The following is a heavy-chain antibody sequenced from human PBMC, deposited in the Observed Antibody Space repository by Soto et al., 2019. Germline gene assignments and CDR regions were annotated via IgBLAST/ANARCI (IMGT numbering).Heavy chain of an antibody. J-gene: IGHJ4*02. CDR1: GFSFDDYA. D-gene: IGHD4-17*01. V-gene: IGHV3-9*01. Sequence: VQLVESGGGLVQPGRSLRLSCAASGFSFDDYAMHWVRQVPGKGLEWVSSISWHSGIIHYADSVQGRFTISRDNAKNSLYLQMNSLRAEDTALYYCAKAPSYGDYAMVYFDSGGQGTLVTVSS. CDR2: ISWHSGII. CDR3: AKAPSYGDYAMVYFDS.